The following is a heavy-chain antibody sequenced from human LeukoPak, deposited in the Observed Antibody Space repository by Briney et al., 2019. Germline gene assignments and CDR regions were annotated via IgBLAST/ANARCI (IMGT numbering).Heavy chain of an antibody. Sequence: VASVKVSCKASGGTFSSYAISWVRQAPGQGLEWMGGIIPIFGTANYAQKFQGRVTITADESTSTAYMELSSLRSEDTAVYYCARREGIAVAGRGRQGFDYWGQGTLVTVSS. CDR2: IIPIFGTA. D-gene: IGHD6-19*01. J-gene: IGHJ4*02. CDR3: ARREGIAVAGRGRQGFDY. V-gene: IGHV1-69*13. CDR1: GGTFSSYA.